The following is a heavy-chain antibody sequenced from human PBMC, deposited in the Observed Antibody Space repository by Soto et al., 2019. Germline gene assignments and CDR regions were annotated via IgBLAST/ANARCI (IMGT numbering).Heavy chain of an antibody. CDR1: GGSISSSSYY. CDR2: IHYSGNT. D-gene: IGHD6-13*01. J-gene: IGHJ4*02. CDR3: ARHGGRSSWSDY. V-gene: IGHV4-39*01. Sequence: PSETLSLTCTVSGGSISSSSYYWGWVRQPPGKGLEWIGSIHYSGNTDYNPSLKSRVTISVDTSKNQFSLKLSSVNAADTAVYYCARHGGRSSWSDYWGQGTLVTVSS.